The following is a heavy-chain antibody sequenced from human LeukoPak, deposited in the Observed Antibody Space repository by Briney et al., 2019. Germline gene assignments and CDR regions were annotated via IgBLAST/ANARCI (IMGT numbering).Heavy chain of an antibody. Sequence: SETLSLTCTVSGGSISSYYWSWIRQPPGKGLEWIGYIYYSGSTNYNPSLKSRVTISVDTSKNQFSLKLRSVTAADTAVYYCARDLVGATGGVDYWGQGTLVTVSS. CDR2: IYYSGST. V-gene: IGHV4-59*01. CDR3: ARDLVGATGGVDY. D-gene: IGHD1-26*01. CDR1: GGSISSYY. J-gene: IGHJ4*02.